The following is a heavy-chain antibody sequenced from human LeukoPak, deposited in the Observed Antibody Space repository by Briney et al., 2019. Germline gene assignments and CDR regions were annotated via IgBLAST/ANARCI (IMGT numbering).Heavy chain of an antibody. CDR2: ISSSGSTI. CDR3: ARDLSRWQPQMATGTTRGAFDY. CDR1: GFTFSNYY. J-gene: IGHJ4*02. Sequence: GGSLSLSCAASGFTFSNYYMSWIRQAPGKGLEWVSYISSSGSTIYYADSVKGRFTISRDNAKNSLYLQMNSLRAEDTAVYYCARDLSRWQPQMATGTTRGAFDYWGQGTLVTVSS. D-gene: IGHD1-1*01. V-gene: IGHV3-11*01.